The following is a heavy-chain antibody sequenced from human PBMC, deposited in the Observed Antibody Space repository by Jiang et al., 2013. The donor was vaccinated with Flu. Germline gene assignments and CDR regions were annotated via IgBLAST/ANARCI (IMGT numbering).Heavy chain of an antibody. D-gene: IGHD5-24*01. J-gene: IGHJ3*02. CDR1: GGSFSGYY. CDR3: AREPKKRWLTSAFDI. Sequence: CAVYGGSFSGYYWSWIRQPPGKGLEWIGEINHSGSTNYNPSLKSRVTISVDTSKNQFSLKLSSVTAADTAVYYCAREPKKRWLTSAFDIWGQGTMVTVSS. CDR2: INHSGST. V-gene: IGHV4-34*01.